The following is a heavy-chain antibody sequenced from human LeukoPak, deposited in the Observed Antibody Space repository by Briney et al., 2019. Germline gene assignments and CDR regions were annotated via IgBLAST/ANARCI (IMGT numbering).Heavy chain of an antibody. CDR2: INPNSGDT. CDR3: ARDHSSLVGAYYFHY. Sequence: ASVKGSCKASGYTFTGYYVHWVRLAPGQGLEWMGWINPNSGDTNYAQKFQGRVTMTADTSITTAFMELSSLRSDDTAVYSCARDHSSLVGAYYFHYWGQGTLVTVSS. J-gene: IGHJ4*02. V-gene: IGHV1-2*02. D-gene: IGHD6-6*01. CDR1: GYTFTGYY.